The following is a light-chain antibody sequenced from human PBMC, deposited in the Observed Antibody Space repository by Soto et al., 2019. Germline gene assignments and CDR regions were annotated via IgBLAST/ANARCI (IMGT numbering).Light chain of an antibody. J-gene: IGKJ5*01. Sequence: TQSPSSLSASVGDRVTITCRVSQGISSYLNWYQQKPGQAPRLLIYGASTRATGIPARFSGSGSGTEFTLTISSLQSEDFVVYYCQQYNNWPITFGQGTRLEIK. CDR1: QGISSY. V-gene: IGKV3-15*01. CDR3: QQYNNWPIT. CDR2: GAS.